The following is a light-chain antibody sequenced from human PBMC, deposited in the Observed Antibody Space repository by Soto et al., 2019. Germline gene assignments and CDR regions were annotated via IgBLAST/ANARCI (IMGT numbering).Light chain of an antibody. J-gene: IGKJ1*01. Sequence: DIVMTQSPDSLAVSLGERATINCKSSRGLLYSSSIKSYLAWYHQKPGQPPKLLLYWASTRESGVPDRFSGSGSGTDFTLTINSLQAEDVAVSYCQQYYNIHWTFGQGTKVEIQ. CDR2: WAS. CDR1: RGLLYSSSIKSY. CDR3: QQYYNIHWT. V-gene: IGKV4-1*01.